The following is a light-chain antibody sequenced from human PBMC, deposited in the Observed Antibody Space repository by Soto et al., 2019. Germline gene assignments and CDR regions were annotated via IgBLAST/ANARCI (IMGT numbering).Light chain of an antibody. CDR2: DAS. J-gene: IGKJ4*01. V-gene: IGKV3-11*01. Sequence: EIVLTQFPATLSLSPGERATLSCRASQSVGTYLAWYQQKPGQAPRLLIYDASHRATGIPARFSGSRSGTDVTLTISSLEPEDFAVYYCQQRSNWLLTFGGGTKVEI. CDR1: QSVGTY. CDR3: QQRSNWLLT.